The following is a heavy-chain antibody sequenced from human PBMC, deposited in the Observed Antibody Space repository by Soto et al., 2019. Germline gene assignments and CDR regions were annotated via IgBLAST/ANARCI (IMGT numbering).Heavy chain of an antibody. D-gene: IGHD2-2*01. CDR1: GGSISSVSYY. J-gene: IGHJ5*02. V-gene: IGHV4-39*01. CDR3: ARLHCISPNWVPRDP. CDR2: IYYSGSA. Sequence: QLQLQESGPGLVKPSETLSLTCTVSGGSISSVSYYWGWIRQPPGKGLEWIGSIYYSGSAYYSPSLKRRVTMPVDTPKYQLSLKLSAVTAADTAVYSWARLHCISPNWVPRDPWGQGTLVSVSS.